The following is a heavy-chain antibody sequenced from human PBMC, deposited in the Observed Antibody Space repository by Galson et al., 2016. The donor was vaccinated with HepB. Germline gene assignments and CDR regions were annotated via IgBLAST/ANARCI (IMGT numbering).Heavy chain of an antibody. Sequence: SVKVSCKASGGSFNTYSITWVRQAPGLGLECMGGIIPIFGTVKYAQKFQGRVTITADMSTKTAYMELTSLTSEDTAVYYCARGTPPWYFGVVKEGSPYYYGMAVWGQGTTVIVSS. V-gene: IGHV1-69*06. CDR2: IIPIFGTV. CDR1: GGSFNTYS. CDR3: ARGTPPWYFGVVKEGSPYYYGMAV. D-gene: IGHD3-3*01. J-gene: IGHJ6*02.